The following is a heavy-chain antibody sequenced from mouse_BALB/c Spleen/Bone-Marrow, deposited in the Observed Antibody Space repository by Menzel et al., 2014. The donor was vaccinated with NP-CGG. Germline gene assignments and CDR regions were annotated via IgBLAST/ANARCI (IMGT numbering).Heavy chain of an antibody. D-gene: IGHD1-1*01. CDR2: IYPGDGDT. Sequence: VKLMESGAELARPGASVKLSRKASGYTFTSYWMQWVKQRPGQGLEWIGAIYPGDGDTRYTQKFKGKATLTADKSSSTVYMQLISLASEDSAVYYCARSIYYYGSSPFAYWGQGTLVTFSS. CDR1: GYTFTSYW. V-gene: IGHV1-87*01. CDR3: ARSIYYYGSSPFAY. J-gene: IGHJ3*01.